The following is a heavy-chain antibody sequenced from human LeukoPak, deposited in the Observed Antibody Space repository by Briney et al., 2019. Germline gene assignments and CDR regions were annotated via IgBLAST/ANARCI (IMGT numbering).Heavy chain of an antibody. D-gene: IGHD3-10*01. J-gene: IGHJ4*02. Sequence: SETLSPTCAVYGGSFSGYYWSWIRQPPGKGLEWIGEINHSGSTNYNPSLKSRVTISVDTSKNQFSLKLSSVTAADTAVYYCARRGSYGSGSYYSKYYFDYWGQGTLVTVSS. V-gene: IGHV4-34*01. CDR3: ARRGSYGSGSYYSKYYFDY. CDR2: INHSGST. CDR1: GGSFSGYY.